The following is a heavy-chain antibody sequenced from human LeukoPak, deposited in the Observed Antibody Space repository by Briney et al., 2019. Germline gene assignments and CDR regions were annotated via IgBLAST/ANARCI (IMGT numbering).Heavy chain of an antibody. D-gene: IGHD3-10*01. CDR1: GGTFSTYA. CDR2: FIPMFGTV. V-gene: IGHV1-69*05. Sequence: GSSVKVSCKASGGTFSTYALSWVRQAPGQGLEWMGGFIPMFGTVNYAQRFQGRVTITTDESTSSAYMELSSLRSEDTGVYYCARVRPSGSYYSSYFDYWGQGTLVTVSS. J-gene: IGHJ4*02. CDR3: ARVRPSGSYYSSYFDY.